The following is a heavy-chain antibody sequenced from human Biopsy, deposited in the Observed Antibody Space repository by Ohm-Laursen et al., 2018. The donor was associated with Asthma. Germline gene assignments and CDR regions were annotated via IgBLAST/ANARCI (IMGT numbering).Heavy chain of an antibody. CDR3: VRGDSSNWSHYYFDY. CDR1: VFAVSRDY. Sequence: SLRLSCAASVFAVSRDYMFCVRQAPRKGLEWVSVIYSGGTSHTADSVRGRFTISRDYSKNTLYLQMHRLIAEDTAVYYCVRGDSSNWSHYYFDYWGQGTLVTVSS. CDR2: IYSGGTS. J-gene: IGHJ4*02. V-gene: IGHV3-53*01. D-gene: IGHD3-22*01.